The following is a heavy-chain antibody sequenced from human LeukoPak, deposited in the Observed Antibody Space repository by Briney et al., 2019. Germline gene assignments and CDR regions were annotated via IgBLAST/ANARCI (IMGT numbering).Heavy chain of an antibody. Sequence: GASVKVSCKVSGYTLTELSMHWVRQAPGKGLEWMGGFDPEDGETIYAQKFQGRVTMTEDTSTDTAYMELSSLRSEDTAVYYCATDLDYYDSSGYPRYFDLWGRGTLVTVSS. CDR2: FDPEDGET. D-gene: IGHD3-22*01. CDR1: GYTLTELS. J-gene: IGHJ2*01. CDR3: ATDLDYYDSSGYPRYFDL. V-gene: IGHV1-24*01.